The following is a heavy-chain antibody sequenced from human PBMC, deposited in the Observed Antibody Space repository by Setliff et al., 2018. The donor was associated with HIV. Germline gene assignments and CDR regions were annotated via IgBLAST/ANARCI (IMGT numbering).Heavy chain of an antibody. D-gene: IGHD4-17*01. CDR1: GYSISSGYY. CDR3: ASFFVTTVTNQDY. J-gene: IGHJ4*02. V-gene: IGHV4-38-2*02. Sequence: SSETLSLTCTVSGYSISSGYYWGWIRQPPGKGLEWIGELSPSGTTRSNPSLQSRVTISLDTSNNQFSLKLTSVTAADTAMYYCASFFVTTVTNQDYWGQGTPVTVSS. CDR2: LSPSGTT.